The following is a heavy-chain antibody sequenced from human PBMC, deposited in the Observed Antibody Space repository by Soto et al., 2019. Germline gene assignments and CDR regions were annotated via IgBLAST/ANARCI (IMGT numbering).Heavy chain of an antibody. CDR3: ARGIGGTSDY. CDR2: IHYSGNT. J-gene: IGHJ4*02. D-gene: IGHD2-15*01. Sequence: QVQLQQWGAGLLKPSETLSLTCAVHGGPFSGYYWSWIRQPPGKGLEWIGEIHYSGNTNYTPSLKSRVTISVDTSKKHFSLKLSSVTAADTAVYYCARGIGGTSDYWGQGTLVTVSS. V-gene: IGHV4-34*01. CDR1: GGPFSGYY.